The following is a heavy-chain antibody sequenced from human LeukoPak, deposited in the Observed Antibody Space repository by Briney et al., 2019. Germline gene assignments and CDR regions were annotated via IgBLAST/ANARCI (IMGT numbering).Heavy chain of an antibody. CDR1: GDSIGSGPYY. V-gene: IGHV4-39*01. CDR2: IYYTRNT. CDR3: ARRDNSDSSGYFDH. D-gene: IGHD3-22*01. J-gene: IGHJ4*02. Sequence: PSVTLSLTCSVSGDSIGSGPYYWSWIRQSPGEGLQWIGTIYYTRNTYYNSSLKSRVTISIDTSKNQLSLKLSSVTAADTAIYYCARRDNSDSSGYFDHWGQGTLVTVSS.